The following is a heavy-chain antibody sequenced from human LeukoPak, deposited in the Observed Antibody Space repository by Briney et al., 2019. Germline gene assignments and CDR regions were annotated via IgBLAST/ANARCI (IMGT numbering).Heavy chain of an antibody. V-gene: IGHV3-30*03. CDR2: ISYGGSNK. CDR1: GFTFSSYG. CDR3: ATNYYDSSGLDY. D-gene: IGHD3-22*01. Sequence: GRSLRLSCAASGFTFSSYGMHWVRQAPGKGLEWVAVISYGGSNKYYADSVKGRFTISRDNSKNTLYLQMNSLRAEDTAVYYCATNYYDSSGLDYWGQGTLVTVSS. J-gene: IGHJ4*02.